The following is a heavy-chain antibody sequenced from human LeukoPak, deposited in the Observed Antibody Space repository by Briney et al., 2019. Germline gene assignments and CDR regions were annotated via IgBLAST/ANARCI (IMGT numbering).Heavy chain of an antibody. Sequence: GGSLRLCCEASGFTFSSYWMSWVRQAPGKGLEWVANIKQDGSEKYYVDSVKGRFTISRDNAKNSLYLQMNSLRAEDTAVYYCARETGYPYYFDYWGQGTLVTVSS. J-gene: IGHJ4*02. V-gene: IGHV3-7*01. D-gene: IGHD3-16*02. CDR2: IKQDGSEK. CDR3: ARETGYPYYFDY. CDR1: GFTFSSYW.